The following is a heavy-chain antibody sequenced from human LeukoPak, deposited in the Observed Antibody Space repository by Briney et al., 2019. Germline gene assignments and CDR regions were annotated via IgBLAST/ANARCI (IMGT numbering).Heavy chain of an antibody. V-gene: IGHV3-23*01. CDR3: AKEALNRAAATVFDS. Sequence: GGSLRLSCAASGFTFTSFAMSWVRQAPGKGLEWVSDISAFGGSTYHADSVKGRFTISRDNSKGTVYLQMNSLRVEDTAVYFCAKEALNRAAATVFDSWGQGTLVTVSS. D-gene: IGHD6-13*01. J-gene: IGHJ4*02. CDR2: ISAFGGST. CDR1: GFTFTSFA.